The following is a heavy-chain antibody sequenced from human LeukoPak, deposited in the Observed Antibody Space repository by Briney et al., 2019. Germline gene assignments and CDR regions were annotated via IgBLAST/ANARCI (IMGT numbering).Heavy chain of an antibody. D-gene: IGHD4-17*01. V-gene: IGHV3-7*01. CDR1: GFTFSSFW. Sequence: GGSLGLLCEASGFTFSSFWMRWVRPAPGKGPEVVANIKQDGSEKYYADSVKGRFTISRDNSKNTLDLQMNSLRAEDTSVYYCAKDIVRATVTTGFGYMDVWGKGTTVTVSS. CDR2: IKQDGSEK. CDR3: AKDIVRATVTTGFGYMDV. J-gene: IGHJ6*03.